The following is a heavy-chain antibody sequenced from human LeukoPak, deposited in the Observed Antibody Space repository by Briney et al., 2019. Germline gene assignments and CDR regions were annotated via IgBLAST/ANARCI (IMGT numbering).Heavy chain of an antibody. Sequence: SETLSLTCAVSTAPLSSGRYYWSWIRQPGGKGLEWIGRINTSGVTKYNPSLKSRVTISADTSKNQFSLNLTSVTAADTAIYYCARGLFGSTPQYYYYLDVWGKGTTVTVSS. V-gene: IGHV4-61*02. CDR2: INTSGVT. D-gene: IGHD3-10*02. J-gene: IGHJ6*03. CDR3: ARGLFGSTPQYYYYLDV. CDR1: TAPLSSGRYY.